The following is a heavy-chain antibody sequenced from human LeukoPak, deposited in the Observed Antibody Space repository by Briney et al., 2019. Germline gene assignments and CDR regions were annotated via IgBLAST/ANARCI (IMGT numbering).Heavy chain of an antibody. CDR3: ARGAAGTSH. CDR1: GGSISSGSYY. CDR2: IYTSGST. J-gene: IGHJ4*02. V-gene: IGHV4-61*02. Sequence: SQTLSLTCTVSGGSISSGSYYWSWIRQPAGKGLEWIGRIYTSGSTNYNPSLKSRVTISVDTSKNQFSLKLSSVTAADTAVYYCARGAAGTSHWGQGTLVTVSS. D-gene: IGHD6-13*01.